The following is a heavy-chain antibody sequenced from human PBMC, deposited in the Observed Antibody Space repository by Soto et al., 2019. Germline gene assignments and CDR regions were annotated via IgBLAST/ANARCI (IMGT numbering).Heavy chain of an antibody. CDR3: AKERGFMQPFDY. D-gene: IGHD5-12*01. Sequence: GGSLRLSCTASGFTFSNYGMNWVRQAPGKGLEWVSAISGDGDRTYYPDSVEGRFSISRDNSKNTLFLQMNSLRAEDTAVYYCAKERGFMQPFDYWGQGTLVTVSS. J-gene: IGHJ4*02. CDR2: ISGDGDRT. CDR1: GFTFSNYG. V-gene: IGHV3-23*01.